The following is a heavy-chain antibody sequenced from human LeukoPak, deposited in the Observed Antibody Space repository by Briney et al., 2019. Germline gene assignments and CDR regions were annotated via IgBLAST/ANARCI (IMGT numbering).Heavy chain of an antibody. V-gene: IGHV4-39*07. Sequence: PSETLSLTCTVSGGSISSSSYYWGWIRQPPGKGLEWIGSIYYSGSTYYNPSLKSRVTISVDTSKNQFSLKLSSVTAADTAVYYCARTYNYDYVWGSYRRGPYYFDYWGQGTLVTVSS. D-gene: IGHD3-16*02. J-gene: IGHJ4*02. CDR1: GGSISSSSYY. CDR2: IYYSGST. CDR3: ARTYNYDYVWGSYRRGPYYFDY.